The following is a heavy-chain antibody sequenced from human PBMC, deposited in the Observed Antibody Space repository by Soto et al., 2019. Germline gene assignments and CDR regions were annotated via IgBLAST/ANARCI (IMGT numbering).Heavy chain of an antibody. CDR1: GFTFSSYG. V-gene: IGHV3-30*18. CDR2: ISYDGSNK. Sequence: QVQLVESGGGVVQPGRSLRLSCAASGFTFSSYGMHWVRQAPGKGLEWVAVISYDGSNKYYADSVKGRFTISRDNSKNTLYLQMNSLRAEDTAVYYCAKEGSSCWYFYFDYWGQGTLVTVSS. CDR3: AKEGSSCWYFYFDY. D-gene: IGHD6-13*01. J-gene: IGHJ4*02.